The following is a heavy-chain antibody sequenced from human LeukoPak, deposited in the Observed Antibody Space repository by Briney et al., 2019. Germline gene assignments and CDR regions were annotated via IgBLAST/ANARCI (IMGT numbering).Heavy chain of an antibody. CDR1: GASINSGSYY. Sequence: SETLSLTCTVSGASINSGSYYWTWIRQPAGKGLEWIGRIYTSGSTNYNPSLKSRVTISLDTSRNHFSLKLDSVTAADTAVYYCARDGPSVYFDYWGQGTLVTVSS. CDR2: IYTSGST. V-gene: IGHV4-61*02. CDR3: ARDGPSVYFDY. J-gene: IGHJ4*02.